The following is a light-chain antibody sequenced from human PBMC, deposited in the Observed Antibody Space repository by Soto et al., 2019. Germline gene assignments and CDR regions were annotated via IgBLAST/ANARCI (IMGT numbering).Light chain of an antibody. J-gene: IGKJ1*01. Sequence: DIPMTQSPSSLSASVGDRITITCRASQTINTYLNWYQQEPGKAPKLLIYAASSLQSGVPSRFSGSGSGTDFTLTISSLQPEDFATYYCQQSYGTPPWTFGQGTKVEIK. CDR2: AAS. V-gene: IGKV1-39*01. CDR3: QQSYGTPPWT. CDR1: QTINTY.